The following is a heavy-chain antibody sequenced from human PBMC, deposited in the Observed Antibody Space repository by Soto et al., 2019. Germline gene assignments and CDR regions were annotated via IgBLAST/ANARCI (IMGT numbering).Heavy chain of an antibody. D-gene: IGHD5-18*01. J-gene: IGHJ6*02. CDR3: ANTAMVGYYYYYYGMDV. CDR2: ISYDGSNK. V-gene: IGHV3-30*18. Sequence: GGSLRLSCAASGFTFSSYGMYWVRQAPGKGLEWVAVISYDGSNKYYADSVKGRFTISRDNSKNTLYLQMNSLRAEDTAVYYCANTAMVGYYYYYYGMDVWGQGTTVTVSS. CDR1: GFTFSSYG.